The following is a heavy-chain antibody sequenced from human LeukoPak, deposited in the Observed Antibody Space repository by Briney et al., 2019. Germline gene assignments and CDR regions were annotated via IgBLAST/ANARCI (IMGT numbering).Heavy chain of an antibody. CDR2: TVSEIDGGTT. CDR1: GFTFNYAW. V-gene: IGHV3-15*04. CDR3: TTDEDWNYARKDV. Sequence: GGSLRLSCAASGFTFNYAWMSWVRQVPGKGLEWVSQTVSEIDGGTTDYAAPVKGRFTISRDDSKSTLYLQMNSLKIEDTAVYYCTTDEDWNYARKDVWGQGTTVIVSS. D-gene: IGHD1-7*01. J-gene: IGHJ6*02.